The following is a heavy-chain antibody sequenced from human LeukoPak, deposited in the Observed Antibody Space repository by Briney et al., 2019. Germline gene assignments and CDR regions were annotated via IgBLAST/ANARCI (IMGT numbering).Heavy chain of an antibody. J-gene: IGHJ3*02. CDR3: AKSSDSDVFDI. CDR2: ISGDGDSI. V-gene: IGHV3-9*01. D-gene: IGHD3-10*01. CDR1: GFTFDDYA. Sequence: GRSLRLSCAASGFTFDDYAIHWVRQAPGKGLEGVSGISGDGDSIGYADSVKGRFTISRDNAKNSLYLQMNRLRAEETALYYCAKSSDSDVFDIWGQGTMVTVSS.